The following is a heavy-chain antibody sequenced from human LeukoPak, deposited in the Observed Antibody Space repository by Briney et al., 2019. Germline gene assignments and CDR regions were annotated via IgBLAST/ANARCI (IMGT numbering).Heavy chain of an antibody. CDR3: ARNLGPGIAAELAPDPYYYYGMDV. CDR1: GGSISSYY. V-gene: IGHV4-59*01. CDR2: IYYSGST. Sequence: SETLSLTCTVSGGSISSYYWSWLRQPPGKGLEWIGYIYYSGSTDYNPSLKSRVTISINTSKNQFSLKLSSVTAADTAVYYCARNLGPGIAAELAPDPYYYYGMDVWGQGTTVTVSS. J-gene: IGHJ6*02. D-gene: IGHD6-13*01.